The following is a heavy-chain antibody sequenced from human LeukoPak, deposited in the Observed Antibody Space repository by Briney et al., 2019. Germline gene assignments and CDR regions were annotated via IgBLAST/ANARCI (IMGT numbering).Heavy chain of an antibody. CDR3: AREYYDILTGYRYYGMDV. V-gene: IGHV3-21*01. CDR1: GFTFSSYS. Sequence: PGGSLRLSCAASGFTFSSYSMNWVRQAPGKGREWGSPISSSSSYIYYADSVKGRFTISRDNAKNSLYLRMNSLRAEDTAVYYCAREYYDILTGYRYYGMDVWGQGTTVTVSS. D-gene: IGHD3-9*01. J-gene: IGHJ6*02. CDR2: ISSSSSYI.